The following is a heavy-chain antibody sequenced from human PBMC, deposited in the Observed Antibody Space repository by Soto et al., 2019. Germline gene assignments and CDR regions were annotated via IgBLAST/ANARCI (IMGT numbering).Heavy chain of an antibody. V-gene: IGHV3-7*01. CDR1: PCTFSIYW. CDR3: ASGRYYDSSGYYAHPRDAFDI. D-gene: IGHD3-22*01. J-gene: IGHJ3*02. CDR2: IKQDGSEK. Sequence: PGRSLRLSXSPSPCTFSIYWMTPGPQAPGKGLEWLANIKQDGSEKYYVASVKGRFTISRDNAKSSLYLQMNSLRAEDTAVYYCASGRYYDSSGYYAHPRDAFDIWGQRTMVTVSS.